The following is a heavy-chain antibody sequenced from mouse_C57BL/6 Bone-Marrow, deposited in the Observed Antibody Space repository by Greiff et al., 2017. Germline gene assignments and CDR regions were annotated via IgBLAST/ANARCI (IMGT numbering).Heavy chain of an antibody. J-gene: IGHJ1*03. Sequence: VQLQQSGAELAKPGASVKLSCKASGYTFPSYWMHWVKQRPGQGLEWIGYINPSSGYPKYNQKFKDKATLTADKSSSTAYMPLSSLTYEHSAVDYCARKSLLLLRYWYFDVWGTGTTVTVSS. CDR2: INPSSGYP. V-gene: IGHV1-7*01. CDR1: GYTFPSYW. D-gene: IGHD1-1*01. CDR3: ARKSLLLLRYWYFDV.